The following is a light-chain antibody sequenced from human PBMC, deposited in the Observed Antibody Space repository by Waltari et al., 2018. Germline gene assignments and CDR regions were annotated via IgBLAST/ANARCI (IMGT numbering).Light chain of an antibody. CDR1: TSYVGGYNS. J-gene: IGLJ3*02. Sequence: QSALTQPASVSGSPGQSITIPCTGTTSYVGGYNSFSWYQQHPGKAPKLMIHNVSNRPSGVSNRFSGSKSGNTASLTISGLQAEDEAVYYCSSYTSTNTFGLFGGGTKLTVL. CDR2: NVS. V-gene: IGLV2-14*03. CDR3: SSYTSTNTFGL.